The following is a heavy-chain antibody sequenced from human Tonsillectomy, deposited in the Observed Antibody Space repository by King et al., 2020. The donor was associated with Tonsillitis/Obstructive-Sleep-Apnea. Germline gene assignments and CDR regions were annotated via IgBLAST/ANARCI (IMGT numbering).Heavy chain of an antibody. CDR1: GFTFSNYA. CDR3: AKDIPNDFRDFNYWSFDL. V-gene: IGHV3-23*04. Sequence: VQLVESGGGLVQPGGSLRLSCAASGFTFSNYAMSWVRQAPGKGLEWVSAISGSGGATYYADSVKGRFIVSRDNSKNTLYLQMNSLRAEDTAVYYCAKDIPNDFRDFNYWSFDLWGRGTLVTVSS. J-gene: IGHJ2*01. CDR2: ISGSGGAT. D-gene: IGHD4-17*01.